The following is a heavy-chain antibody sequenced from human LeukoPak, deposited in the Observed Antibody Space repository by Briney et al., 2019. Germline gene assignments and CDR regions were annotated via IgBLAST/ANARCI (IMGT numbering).Heavy chain of an antibody. V-gene: IGHV4-39*02. CDR2: IFYTGST. J-gene: IGHJ4*02. D-gene: IGHD1-26*01. CDR3: AREGESVPNFDY. CDR1: GGSINTNYY. Sequence: PSETLSLTCTVSGGSINTNYYWGWIRQPPGKGLEWIGTIFYTGSTYYNPSLKSRVTISVDTSKKKFSLKLSSVAAADTAVYYCAREGESVPNFDYWGQGTLVSVSS.